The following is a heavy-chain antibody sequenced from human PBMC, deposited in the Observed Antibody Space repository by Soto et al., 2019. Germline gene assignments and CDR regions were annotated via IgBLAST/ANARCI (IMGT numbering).Heavy chain of an antibody. D-gene: IGHD1-26*01. J-gene: IGHJ4*01. Sequence: VSVKVSCKASGYPFTGYFMYGVRQAPGQGLEWMGWINLNSGGTKYAQKFQGRVTMTRDTSINTACLELSNRRSDDTAVYFCGRRRPQMYSGTFYFDCWGHGTLVTVAS. CDR1: GYPFTGYF. CDR2: INLNSGGT. CDR3: GRRRPQMYSGTFYFDC. V-gene: IGHV1-2*02.